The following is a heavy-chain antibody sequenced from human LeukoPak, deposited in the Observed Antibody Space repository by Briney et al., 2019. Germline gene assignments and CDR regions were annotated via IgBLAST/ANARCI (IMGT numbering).Heavy chain of an antibody. D-gene: IGHD6-6*01. V-gene: IGHV4-39*01. CDR3: GRHLVGIAARAQEFDY. Sequence: KPSETLSLTCTVSGGSISSSSYYWGWIRQPPGKGLEWIGSIYYSGSTYYNPSLKSRVTISVDTSKNQFSLKLSSVTAADTAVYYCGRHLVGIAARAQEFDYWGQGTLVTVSS. CDR2: IYYSGST. CDR1: GGSISSSSYY. J-gene: IGHJ4*02.